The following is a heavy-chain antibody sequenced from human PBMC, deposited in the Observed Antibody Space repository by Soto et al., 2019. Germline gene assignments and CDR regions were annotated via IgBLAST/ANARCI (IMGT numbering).Heavy chain of an antibody. CDR3: ARMYSSGSGWFHP. CDR1: GYSITAGGYY. J-gene: IGHJ5*02. CDR2: FYSSGSI. Sequence: SETLPLTCFVSGYSITAGGYYWSWIRHHPGKGLEWIGSFYSSGSIIYNPSLRRRVSISGDTSSNQFSMSLTSVTAADTARYYCARMYSSGSGWFHPWGQGTLVTVSS. V-gene: IGHV4-31*03. D-gene: IGHD6-19*01.